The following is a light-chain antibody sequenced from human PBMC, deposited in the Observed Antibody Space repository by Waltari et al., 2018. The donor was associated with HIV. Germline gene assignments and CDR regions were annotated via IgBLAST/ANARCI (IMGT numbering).Light chain of an antibody. V-gene: IGLV2-23*02. J-gene: IGLJ2*01. CDR3: CSYAGSSTV. CDR1: SSDVGAYKY. Sequence: QSALTQPASVSGSPGQSIPIPCPGTSSDVGAYKYVSWYQQHPGKAPKLMIYDVSKRPSGVSNRFSGSKSGNTASLTISGLQAEDEADYYCCSYAGSSTVFGGGTKLTVL. CDR2: DVS.